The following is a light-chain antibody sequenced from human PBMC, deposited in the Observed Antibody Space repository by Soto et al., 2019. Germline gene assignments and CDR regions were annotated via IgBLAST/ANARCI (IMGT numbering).Light chain of an antibody. V-gene: IGKV2-28*01. J-gene: IGKJ1*01. Sequence: DIVMTHCPFSLPVTPIEPASISCRSSQSLLHSNGYNYLDWYLQLPGQSPQLLSYLGSNRASGVPDRFSGSGSGTDFTLKISRVEAEDVGVYYCMQALQTPWTFGQGTKVDIK. CDR3: MQALQTPWT. CDR2: LGS. CDR1: QSLLHSNGYNY.